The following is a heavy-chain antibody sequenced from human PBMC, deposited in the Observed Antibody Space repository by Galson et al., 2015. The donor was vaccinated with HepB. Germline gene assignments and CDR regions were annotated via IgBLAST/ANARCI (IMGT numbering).Heavy chain of an antibody. V-gene: IGHV3-33*01. D-gene: IGHD3-10*01. CDR1: GFTFSSYG. CDR2: IWYDESNK. Sequence: SLRLSCAASGFTFSSYGMHWVRQAPGKGLEWVAVIWYDESNKYYADSVKGRFTISRDNSKNTLYLQMNSLRAEDTAVYYCAREKFLMVRGESGDYWGQGTLVTVSS. CDR3: AREKFLMVRGESGDY. J-gene: IGHJ4*02.